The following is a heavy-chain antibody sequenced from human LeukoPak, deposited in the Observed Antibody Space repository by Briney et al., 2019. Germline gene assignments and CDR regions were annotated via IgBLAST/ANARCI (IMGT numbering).Heavy chain of an antibody. CDR3: AKGLERESRLDS. CDR2: IRNSDGMT. V-gene: IGHV3-23*01. Sequence: GGSLLLSCDASGFSINTYTMYWVRQAPGQGLEWVSGIRNSDGMTYYADSVRGRFTISTDNSKNTLYLKMNSLRAEDTALSYCAKGLERESRLDSWGQGTLVTVSS. CDR1: GFSINTYT. D-gene: IGHD1-1*01. J-gene: IGHJ4*02.